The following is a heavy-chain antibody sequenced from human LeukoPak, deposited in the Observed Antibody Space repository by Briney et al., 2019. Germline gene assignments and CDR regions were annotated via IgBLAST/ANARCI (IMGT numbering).Heavy chain of an antibody. Sequence: ASVKVSCKASGYTFTSYYMHWVGQAPGQGLEWMGIINPSGGSTSYAQKFQGRVTMTRDTSTSTVYMELSSLRSEDTAVYYCARDGGEVIIAAAAHNWFDPWGQGTLVTVSS. CDR1: GYTFTSYY. D-gene: IGHD6-13*01. CDR3: ARDGGEVIIAAAAHNWFDP. V-gene: IGHV1-46*01. CDR2: INPSGGST. J-gene: IGHJ5*02.